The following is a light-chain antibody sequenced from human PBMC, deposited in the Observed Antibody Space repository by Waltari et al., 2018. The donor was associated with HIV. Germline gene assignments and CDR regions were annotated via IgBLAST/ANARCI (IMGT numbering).Light chain of an antibody. Sequence: QSVLTQPPSASGTPGQRVTISCSGGSFNIGSNYVYWYQQFPGTAPRLLIYRNTLRASGVPDRFSGSKSATSASLAISGLRSEDEADYFCAAWDDSVSGRVFGGGTQLTVL. V-gene: IGLV1-47*01. J-gene: IGLJ3*02. CDR1: SFNIGSNY. CDR2: RNT. CDR3: AAWDDSVSGRV.